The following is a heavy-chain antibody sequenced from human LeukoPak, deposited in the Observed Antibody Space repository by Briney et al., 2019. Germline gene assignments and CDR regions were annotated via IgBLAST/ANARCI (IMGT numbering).Heavy chain of an antibody. D-gene: IGHD5-12*01. V-gene: IGHV3-23*01. CDR1: GFTFSSYA. CDR3: AKVDHIVATVDY. Sequence: GGSLRLSCAASGFTFSSYAMSWVRQAPGKGLEWVSAISGSGSTYYADSVKGRFTISRDNSKNTLYLQMNSLRAEDTAVYYCAKVDHIVATVDYWGQGTLVTVSS. CDR2: ISGSGST. J-gene: IGHJ4*02.